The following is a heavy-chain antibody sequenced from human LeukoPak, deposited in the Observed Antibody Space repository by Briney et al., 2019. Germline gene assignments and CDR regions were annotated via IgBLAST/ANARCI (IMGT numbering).Heavy chain of an antibody. CDR3: ARDAGFGGNSDF. V-gene: IGHV3-7*01. CDR2: IKGDGSAK. Sequence: PGGSLRLSCAASGFTFNIYWMMWVRQAPGKGLEWVAYIKGDGSAKHYVDSVRGRFTISRDNAENSLYLQMNSLRTEDTAVYYCARDAGFGGNSDFRVQGTLVTVSS. D-gene: IGHD4-23*01. CDR1: GFTFNIYW. J-gene: IGHJ4*02.